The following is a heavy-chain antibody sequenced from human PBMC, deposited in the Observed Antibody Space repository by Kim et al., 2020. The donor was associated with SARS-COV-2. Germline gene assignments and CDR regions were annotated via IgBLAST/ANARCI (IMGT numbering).Heavy chain of an antibody. J-gene: IGHJ4*02. CDR1: GGSISSYY. V-gene: IGHV4-59*01. CDR2: IYYSGST. Sequence: SETLSLTCTVSGGSISSYYWSWIRQPPGKGLEWIGYIYYSGSTNYNPSLKSRVTISVDTSKNQFSLKLSSVTAADTAVYYCARARGSGYYSPLDYWGQGTLVTVSS. CDR3: ARARGSGYYSPLDY. D-gene: IGHD3-3*01.